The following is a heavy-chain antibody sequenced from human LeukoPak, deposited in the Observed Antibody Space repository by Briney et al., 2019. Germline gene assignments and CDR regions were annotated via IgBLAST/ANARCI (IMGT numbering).Heavy chain of an antibody. CDR2: ISYDGSNK. J-gene: IGHJ4*02. V-gene: IGHV3-30*04. Sequence: GGSLRLSCAASGFTFSNYAMHWVRQAPGKGLEWVAIISYDGSNKYYADSVKGRFTISRDNSKNTLYLQMNSLRAEDTAIYYCAKDRYGDYSFDSWGQGTLVTVSS. CDR1: GFTFSNYA. D-gene: IGHD4-17*01. CDR3: AKDRYGDYSFDS.